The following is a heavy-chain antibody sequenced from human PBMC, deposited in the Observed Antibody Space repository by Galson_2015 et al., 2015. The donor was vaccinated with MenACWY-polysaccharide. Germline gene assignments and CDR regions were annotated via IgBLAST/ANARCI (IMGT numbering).Heavy chain of an antibody. CDR3: ARVEKYSGSFYILY. J-gene: IGHJ4*02. D-gene: IGHD1-26*01. Sequence: SSGYFWGWIRQPPGKGLEWIASIFHSGTTYYNPSLKSRVTISVDTSKNQFSLKLSSVTAADTAVYYCARVEKYSGSFYILYWGQGTLVTVSS. CDR2: IFHSGTT. CDR1: SSGYF. V-gene: IGHV4-38-2*02.